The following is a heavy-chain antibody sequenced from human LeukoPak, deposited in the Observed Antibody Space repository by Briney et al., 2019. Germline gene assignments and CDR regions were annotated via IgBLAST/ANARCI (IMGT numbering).Heavy chain of an antibody. D-gene: IGHD1-26*01. Sequence: PSQTLSLTCTVSGGSISSGDYYWSWIRQPPGKGLEWIGYIYYSGSTYYNPSLKSRVTISVDTSKNQFSLKLSSVTAADTAVYYCARVGEWELPCYFDYWGQGTLVTVSS. CDR3: ARVGEWELPCYFDY. CDR2: IYYSGST. CDR1: GGSISSGDYY. J-gene: IGHJ4*02. V-gene: IGHV4-30-4*01.